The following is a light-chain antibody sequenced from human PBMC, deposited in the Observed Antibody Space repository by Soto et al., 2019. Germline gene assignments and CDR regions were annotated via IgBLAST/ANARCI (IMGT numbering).Light chain of an antibody. CDR2: GAS. V-gene: IGKV3-20*01. CDR1: QSIRSSY. Sequence: EIVLTQSPGTLSLSPGERATLSCRASQSIRSSYLAWYQQKPGQAPRLLMYGASNRATGFPDRFDGRGSGTDFTLTISRLEPEDFAVYYCLCQQFRQSPVYTFGQGTKVEI. J-gene: IGKJ2*01. CDR3: LCQQFRQSPVYT.